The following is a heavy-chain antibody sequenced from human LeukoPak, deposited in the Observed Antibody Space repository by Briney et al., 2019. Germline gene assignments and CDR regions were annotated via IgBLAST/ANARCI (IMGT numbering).Heavy chain of an antibody. CDR1: GFTFSSYA. V-gene: IGHV3-23*01. D-gene: IGHD2-15*01. CDR2: ISGSGVST. Sequence: TGGSLRLSCAASGFTFSSYAMSWVRQAPGKRLEWVSAISGSGVSTYYADSANRRFTISTYNSKNTLYLQINSLRAEDTAVYYCAKYDIMDVVVVVAATAFEFWGQGTLVTVSS. CDR3: AKYDIMDVVVVVAATAFEF. J-gene: IGHJ4*02.